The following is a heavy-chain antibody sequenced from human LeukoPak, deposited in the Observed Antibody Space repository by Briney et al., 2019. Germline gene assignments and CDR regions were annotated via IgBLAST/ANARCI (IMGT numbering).Heavy chain of an antibody. J-gene: IGHJ4*02. D-gene: IGHD3-9*01. CDR2: IYYSGST. V-gene: IGHV4-59*12. CDR1: GGSISSYY. Sequence: PSETLSLTCTVSGGSISSYYWSWIRQPPGKGLEWIGYIYYSGSTNYNPSLKSRVTISVDTSKNQFSLKLSSVTAADTAVYYCARGGIYYDILTGYYKGEYYFDYWGQGTLVTVSS. CDR3: ARGGIYYDILTGYYKGEYYFDY.